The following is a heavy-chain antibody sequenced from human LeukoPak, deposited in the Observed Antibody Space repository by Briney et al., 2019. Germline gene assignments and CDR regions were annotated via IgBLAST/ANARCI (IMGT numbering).Heavy chain of an antibody. Sequence: KTGGSLRLSCAASGFTFSSYSMNWVRQAPGKGLEWVGRIKSKTDGGTTDYAAPVKGRFTISRDDSKNTLYLQMNSLKTEDTAVYFCTRRASGDWGQGTLVTVSS. CDR1: GFTFSSYS. D-gene: IGHD3-10*01. CDR2: IKSKTDGGTT. J-gene: IGHJ4*02. CDR3: TRRASGD. V-gene: IGHV3-15*01.